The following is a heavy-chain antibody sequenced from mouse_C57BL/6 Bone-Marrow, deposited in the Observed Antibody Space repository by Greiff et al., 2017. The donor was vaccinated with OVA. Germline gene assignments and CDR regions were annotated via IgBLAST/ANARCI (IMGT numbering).Heavy chain of an antibody. CDR1: GYSITSGYY. D-gene: IGHD2-2*01. Sequence: ESGPGLVKPSQSLSLTCSVTGYSITSGYYWNWIRQFPGNKLEWMGYISYDGSNNYNPSLKNRISITRDTSKNQFFLKLNSVTTEDTATYYCARESTLYYGYDVDYWGQGTSVTVSS. CDR3: ARESTLYYGYDVDY. CDR2: ISYDGSN. V-gene: IGHV3-6*01. J-gene: IGHJ4*01.